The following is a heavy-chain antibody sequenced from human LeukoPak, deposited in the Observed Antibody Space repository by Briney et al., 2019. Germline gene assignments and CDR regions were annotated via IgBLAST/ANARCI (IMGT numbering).Heavy chain of an antibody. CDR2: IIPIFGTA. CDR1: GGTFSSYA. Sequence: SVKVSCKASGGTFSSYAISWVRQAPGQGLEWMGGIIPIFGTANYAQKFQGRVTMTRDMSTSTVYMELSSLRSEDTAVYYCARALFTVHSSSSDYYMDVWGKGTTVTVSS. J-gene: IGHJ6*03. D-gene: IGHD6-6*01. CDR3: ARALFTVHSSSSDYYMDV. V-gene: IGHV1-69*05.